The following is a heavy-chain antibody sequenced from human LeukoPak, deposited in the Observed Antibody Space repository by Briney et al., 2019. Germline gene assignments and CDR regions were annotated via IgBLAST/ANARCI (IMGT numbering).Heavy chain of an antibody. CDR1: GGSISSSSYH. CDR3: ASRRSGSSSWYNYYYGMDV. J-gene: IGHJ6*02. V-gene: IGHV4-39*07. CDR2: IYYSGST. D-gene: IGHD6-13*01. Sequence: SETLSLTCTVSGGSISSSSYHWGWIRQPPGKGLEWIGSIYYSGSTYYNPSLKSRVTISVDTSKNQFSLKLSSVTAADTAVYYCASRRSGSSSWYNYYYGMDVWGQGTTVTVSS.